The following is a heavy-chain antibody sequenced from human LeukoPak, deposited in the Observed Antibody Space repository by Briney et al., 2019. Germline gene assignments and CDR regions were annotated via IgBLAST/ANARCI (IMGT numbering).Heavy chain of an antibody. CDR3: ASFNDILTGYSFDY. CDR1: GYTFTGDY. Sequence: ASVKVSCKASGYTFTGDYMHCVRQAPGQGLEWMGWINPNSGGTNYAQKFQGRVTMTRDTSISTAYMELSRLRSDDTAVYYCASFNDILTGYSFDYWGQGTLVTVSS. CDR2: INPNSGGT. J-gene: IGHJ4*02. D-gene: IGHD3-9*01. V-gene: IGHV1-2*02.